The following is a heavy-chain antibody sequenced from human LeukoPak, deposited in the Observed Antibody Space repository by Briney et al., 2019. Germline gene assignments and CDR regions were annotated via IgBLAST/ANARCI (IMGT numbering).Heavy chain of an antibody. J-gene: IGHJ6*02. D-gene: IGHD4-17*01. CDR3: AKDLSDYASYYYYGMDV. V-gene: IGHV3-30*18. CDR1: GFTFSGYG. CDR2: ISYDGSNK. Sequence: QPGRSLRLSCAASGFTFSGYGMHWVRQAPGKGLEWVAVISYDGSNKYYADSVKGRFTISRDNSKNTLYLQMNSLRAEDTAVYYCAKDLSDYASYYYYGMDVWGQGTTVTVSS.